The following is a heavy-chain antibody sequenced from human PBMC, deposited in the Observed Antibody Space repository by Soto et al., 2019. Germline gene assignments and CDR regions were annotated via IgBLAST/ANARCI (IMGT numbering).Heavy chain of an antibody. CDR2: IVPSLDTT. J-gene: IGHJ6*02. CDR1: GGTFSRSG. Sequence: QVHLVQSGTEVKKPGSSVKVSCKASGGTFSRSGFSWVRRAPGQGLEWMGMIVPSLDTTNYAQKFQARVTITADEVTSTAYMELRRLRSEDTAVYYCARWPQPRYTADPYAVDVWGQGTRVIVSS. D-gene: IGHD3-16*02. V-gene: IGHV1-69*11. CDR3: ARWPQPRYTADPYAVDV.